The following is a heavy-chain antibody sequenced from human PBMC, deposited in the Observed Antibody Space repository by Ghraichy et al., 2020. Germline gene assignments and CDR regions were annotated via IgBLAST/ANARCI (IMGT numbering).Heavy chain of an antibody. CDR2: IVVGSGNT. J-gene: IGHJ4*02. CDR3: AAEDFWSGYLRFDY. Sequence: SVKVSCKASGFTFTSSAVQWVRQARGQRLEWIGWIVVGSGNTNYAQKFQERVTITRDMSTSTAYMELSSLRSEDTAVYYCAAEDFWSGYLRFDYWGQGTLVTVSS. D-gene: IGHD3-3*01. CDR1: GFTFTSSA. V-gene: IGHV1-58*01.